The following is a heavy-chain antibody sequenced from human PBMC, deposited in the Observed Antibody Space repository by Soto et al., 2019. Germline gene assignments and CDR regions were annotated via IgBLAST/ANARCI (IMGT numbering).Heavy chain of an antibody. CDR2: ISAYNGNT. CDR3: AKANGDQPFDY. Sequence: ASGKVCGKAACYAFTSYGISWVRQAPGQGLEWMGWISAYNGNTNYAQKLQGRVTMTTDTSTSTAYMELRSLRSDDTAVYYCAKANGDQPFDYWGQGTLVTVSS. CDR1: CYAFTSYG. J-gene: IGHJ4*02. V-gene: IGHV1-18*04. D-gene: IGHD7-27*01.